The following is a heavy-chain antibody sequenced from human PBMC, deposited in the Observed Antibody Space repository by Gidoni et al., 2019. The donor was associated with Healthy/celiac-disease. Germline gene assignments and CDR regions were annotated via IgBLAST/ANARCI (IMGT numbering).Heavy chain of an antibody. CDR1: GFTFSRYA. Sequence: QVQLVESGGGVVPPGRSLRLPCAASGFTFSRYAMLWVRQAPGKGLEWVAVISYDGSNKYYADSVKGRFTISRDNSKNTLYLQMNSLRAEDTAVYYCARDGDRSSWYSRYYYYGMDVWGQGTTVTVSS. V-gene: IGHV3-30-3*01. CDR2: ISYDGSNK. J-gene: IGHJ6*02. CDR3: ARDGDRSSWYSRYYYYGMDV. D-gene: IGHD6-13*01.